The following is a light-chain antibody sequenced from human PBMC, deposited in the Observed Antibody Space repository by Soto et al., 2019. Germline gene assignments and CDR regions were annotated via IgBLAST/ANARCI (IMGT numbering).Light chain of an antibody. CDR2: EDN. Sequence: NFMLTQPHSVSESPGKTVTISCTRSSGSIASNYVQWYQQRPGSSPTTVIYEDNQRPSGVPDRFSGSIDSSSNSASLTISGLKTEDEADYYCQSYDSSKSVFGGGTPLTVL. J-gene: IGLJ7*01. CDR3: QSYDSSKSV. CDR1: SGSIASNY. V-gene: IGLV6-57*01.